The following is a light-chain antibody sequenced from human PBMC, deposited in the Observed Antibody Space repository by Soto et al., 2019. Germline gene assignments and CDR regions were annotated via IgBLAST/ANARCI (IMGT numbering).Light chain of an antibody. V-gene: IGKV3-11*01. CDR2: DAS. CDR3: VQHYSYTLT. CDR1: QSVRSY. J-gene: IGKJ4*01. Sequence: EIVLTQCPASLSLSQGERATLSWRASQSVRSYLAWYPPTPGQAPRILIYDASSRETGVPDMFIGSGAGPVCTLPVSSLQPADVATDSCVQHYSYTLTFGGGTKVDIK.